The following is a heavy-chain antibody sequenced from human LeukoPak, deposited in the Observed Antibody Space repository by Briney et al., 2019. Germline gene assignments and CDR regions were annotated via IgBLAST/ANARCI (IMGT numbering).Heavy chain of an antibody. CDR2: IYYSGST. J-gene: IGHJ5*02. Sequence: SETLSLTCTVSGASISSYYWSWIRQPPGKGLEWIAYIYYSGSTNYNPSLKSRASISVDTSKNLCSLRLSSVTAADTAVYYCARHAIYSGGYSYWFDPWGLGTLVTVSS. D-gene: IGHD1-26*01. V-gene: IGHV4-59*08. CDR1: GASISSYY. CDR3: ARHAIYSGGYSYWFDP.